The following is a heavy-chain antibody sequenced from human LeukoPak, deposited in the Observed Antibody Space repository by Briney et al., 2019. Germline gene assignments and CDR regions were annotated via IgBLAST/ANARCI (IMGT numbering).Heavy chain of an antibody. Sequence: SETLSLTCTVSGGCISSSSYYWGWIRQPPGKGLEWIGSIYYSGSTYYNPSLKSRVTISVDTSKNQFSLKLSSVTAADTAVYYCASRHDYGDYWGQGTLVTVSS. CDR3: ASRHDYGDY. CDR2: IYYSGST. CDR1: GGCISSSSYY. V-gene: IGHV4-39*01. J-gene: IGHJ4*02.